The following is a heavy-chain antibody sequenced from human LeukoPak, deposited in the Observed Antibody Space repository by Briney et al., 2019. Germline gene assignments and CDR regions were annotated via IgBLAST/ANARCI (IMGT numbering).Heavy chain of an antibody. Sequence: SETLSLTCTVSGGSISSSSYYWGWIRQPPGKGLEWIGYIYYSGSTNYNPSLKSRVTISVDTSKNQFSLKLSSVTAADTAVYYCARVLRIESPMVRGVIFAYYYYYMDVWGKGTTVTISS. CDR3: ARVLRIESPMVRGVIFAYYYYYMDV. V-gene: IGHV4-61*05. D-gene: IGHD3-10*01. CDR1: GGSISSSSYY. J-gene: IGHJ6*03. CDR2: IYYSGST.